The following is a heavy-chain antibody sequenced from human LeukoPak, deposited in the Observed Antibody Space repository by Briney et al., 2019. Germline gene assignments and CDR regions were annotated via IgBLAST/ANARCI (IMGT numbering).Heavy chain of an antibody. D-gene: IGHD3-10*01. CDR2: ISSSGSTK. V-gene: IGHV3-11*01. CDR3: ARDGHAYGRGSPHY. Sequence: GGSLRLSCAAPGFTFSDYYMSWIRQAPGKGLEWVSYISSSGSTKYYADSVKGRFTISRDNAKNSYLQMNSLRAEDTAVYYCARDGHAYGRGSPHYWGQGTLVTVSS. CDR1: GFTFSDYY. J-gene: IGHJ4*02.